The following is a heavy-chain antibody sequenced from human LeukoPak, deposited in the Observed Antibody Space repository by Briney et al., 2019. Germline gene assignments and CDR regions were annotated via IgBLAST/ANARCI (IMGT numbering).Heavy chain of an antibody. V-gene: IGHV3-30*18. J-gene: IGHJ4*02. CDR3: AKWAHPSTIALAGNVDY. CDR2: ISYDGSNK. D-gene: IGHD6-19*01. CDR1: GFTFSNYV. Sequence: PGRSLRLSCAASGFTFSNYVMHWVRQAPGKGLEWVSLISYDGSNKYYADSVKGRFTISRDNSKNTLYLQMNSLRAEDTAVYYCAKWAHPSTIALAGNVDYWGQRTLVTVSS.